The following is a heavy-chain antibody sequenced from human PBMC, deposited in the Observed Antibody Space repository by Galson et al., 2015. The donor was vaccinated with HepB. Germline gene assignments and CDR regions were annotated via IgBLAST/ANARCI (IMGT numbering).Heavy chain of an antibody. Sequence: SLRLSCATSEFTISNNHMSWVRQAPGKGLEWVAIIYRGGDTNYADSVKGRFTISRDNSKNTLYLQMNSLGPEDTAVYFCARDQGDDYVNYYYYYGMDVWGQGTTVTVSS. CDR2: IYRGGDT. V-gene: IGHV3-66*02. CDR1: EFTISNNH. J-gene: IGHJ6*02. CDR3: ARDQGDDYVNYYYYYGMDV. D-gene: IGHD4/OR15-4a*01.